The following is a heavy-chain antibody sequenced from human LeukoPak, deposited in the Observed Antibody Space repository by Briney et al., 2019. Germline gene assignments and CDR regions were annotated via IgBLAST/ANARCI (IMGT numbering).Heavy chain of an antibody. V-gene: IGHV3-30*02. CDR3: VKDCPGDSSPEGVCHYYMDV. CDR2: IRYDGNTK. Sequence: GGSLRLSCAASGFTFNSNGMHWVRQAPGKRLEWVAFIRYDGNTKYYADSVKGRFTISRDNSKNTLYLQMNSLRGDDTAVYYCVKDCPGDSSPEGVCHYYMDVWGKGTTATVSS. D-gene: IGHD6-13*01. CDR1: GFTFNSNG. J-gene: IGHJ6*03.